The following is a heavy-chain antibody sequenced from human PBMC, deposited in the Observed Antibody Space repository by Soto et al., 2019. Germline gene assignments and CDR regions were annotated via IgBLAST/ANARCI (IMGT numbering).Heavy chain of an antibody. CDR2: ISGSDGST. D-gene: IGHD2-21*02. V-gene: IGHV3-23*01. Sequence: EVQLLESGGGLVQPGGSLRLSCAASGFTFSSYAMSWVRQAPGKGLEWVSAISGSDGSTYYADSVKGRFTISRDNSKNTLYLQMNSLRAEDTAVYYCAKLYCGGDCYYRRLGYYFDYWGQGTLVTVSS. CDR3: AKLYCGGDCYYRRLGYYFDY. CDR1: GFTFSSYA. J-gene: IGHJ4*02.